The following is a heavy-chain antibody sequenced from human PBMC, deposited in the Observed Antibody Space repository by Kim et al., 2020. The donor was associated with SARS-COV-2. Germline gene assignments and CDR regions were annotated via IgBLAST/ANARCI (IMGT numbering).Heavy chain of an antibody. J-gene: IGHJ6*02. Sequence: GGSLRLSCAASGFTFDAYAMHWVRQAPGKGLEWVSGISWNSESIGYADSVKCRFTIFRDNAKNSLYLQMNSLRAEDTALYYCAKGPSTGTLSRYYYYGMDVWGQGTTVTVSS. CDR2: ISWNSESI. V-gene: IGHV3-9*01. CDR1: GFTFDAYA. CDR3: AKGPSTGTLSRYYYYGMDV. D-gene: IGHD1-1*01.